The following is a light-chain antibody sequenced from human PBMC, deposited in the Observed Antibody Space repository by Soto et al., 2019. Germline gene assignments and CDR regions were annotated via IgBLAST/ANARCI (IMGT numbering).Light chain of an antibody. CDR2: DVS. Sequence: QSALTQPASVSGSPGQSITISCTGTSSDVGGYNYVSWYQQHPGKAPKLMIYDVSNRPSGVSNRCSGSMSGNTASLTITGLQAEDEADYYCSSYTGGSTRVYVFGTGTKLTVL. CDR1: SSDVGGYNY. CDR3: SSYTGGSTRVYV. V-gene: IGLV2-14*01. J-gene: IGLJ1*01.